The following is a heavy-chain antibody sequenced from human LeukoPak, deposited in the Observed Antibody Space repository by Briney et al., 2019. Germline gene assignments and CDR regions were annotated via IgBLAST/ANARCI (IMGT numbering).Heavy chain of an antibody. V-gene: IGHV4-4*02. CDR1: GGSISRGNW. J-gene: IGHJ4*02. CDR2: IYHSGST. CDR3: AKKAAASAADY. D-gene: IGHD6-13*01. Sequence: SETLSLTCAVSGGSISRGNWWSWVRKPPGKGPEWIGEIYHSGSTNYNPSLKSRVTTSVDTSKNQFSLKLSSVTAADTAVYYCAKKAAASAADYWGQGTLVTVSS.